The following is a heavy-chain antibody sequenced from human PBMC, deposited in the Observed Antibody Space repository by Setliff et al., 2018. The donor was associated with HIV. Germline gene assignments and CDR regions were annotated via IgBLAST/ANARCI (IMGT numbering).Heavy chain of an antibody. V-gene: IGHV3-53*05. D-gene: IGHD3-16*01. CDR2: IYSDGRT. Sequence: GGSLRLSCAASGFTISDTYMTWVRQAPGKGLEWVSVIYSDGRTYYGDSVKGRFTISRDNSKNTLFLQMNSLRVEDTAVYYCMRGPRLGPVDVWGKGATVTVSS. CDR1: GFTISDTY. CDR3: MRGPRLGPVDV. J-gene: IGHJ6*04.